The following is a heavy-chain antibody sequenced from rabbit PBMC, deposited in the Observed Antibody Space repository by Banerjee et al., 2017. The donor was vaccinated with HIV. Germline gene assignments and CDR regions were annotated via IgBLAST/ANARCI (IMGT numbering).Heavy chain of an antibody. J-gene: IGHJ6*01. Sequence: QQQLEESGGGLVKPGGTLTLTCKASGFSFSSGYDMCWVRQAPGKGLEWIACITTGNDNTWYASWAKGRFTISKTSSTTVTLRMTSLTAADTATYFCARDITGSGWYWDLWGPGTLVTVS. CDR1: GFSFSSGYD. CDR3: ARDITGSGWYWDL. D-gene: IGHD8-1*01. CDR2: ITTGNDNT. V-gene: IGHV1S45*01.